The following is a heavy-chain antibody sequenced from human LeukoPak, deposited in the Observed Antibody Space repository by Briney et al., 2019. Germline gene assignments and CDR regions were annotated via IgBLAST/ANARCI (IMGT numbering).Heavy chain of an antibody. CDR3: ASQPLYDYVWGSYRYPSTYYFDY. V-gene: IGHV4-59*08. CDR1: GGSISSYQ. CDR2: IYYSGST. Sequence: PSETLSLTCTVSGGSISSYQWSWIRQPPGKGLEWIGYIYYSGSTNYNPSLKSRVTISVDTAMNQFSLKLTSVTAADTAVYYCASQPLYDYVWGSYRYPSTYYFDYWGQGTLVTVSS. D-gene: IGHD3-16*02. J-gene: IGHJ4*02.